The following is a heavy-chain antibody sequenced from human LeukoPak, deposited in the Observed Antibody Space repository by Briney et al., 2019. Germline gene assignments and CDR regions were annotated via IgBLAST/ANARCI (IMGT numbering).Heavy chain of an antibody. CDR2: IYYSGST. Sequence: SETLSLTCAVYGGSFSGYYWSWIRQPPGKGLEWIGSIYYSGSTYYNPSLKSRVTISVDTSKNQFSLKLSSVTAADTAVYYCARHFRWFDYWGQGTLVTVSS. J-gene: IGHJ4*02. CDR3: ARHFRWFDY. CDR1: GGSFSGYY. D-gene: IGHD2-15*01. V-gene: IGHV4-34*01.